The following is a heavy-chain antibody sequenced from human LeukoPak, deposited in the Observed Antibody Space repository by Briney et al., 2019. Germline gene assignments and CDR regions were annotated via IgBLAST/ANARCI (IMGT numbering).Heavy chain of an antibody. CDR3: TTEEMATTNA. CDR2: IKSKTDGGTT. CDR1: GFTFSSYG. D-gene: IGHD5-24*01. Sequence: GGSLRLSCAASGFTFSSYGMHWVRQAPGKGLEWVGRIKSKTDGGTTDYAAPVKGRFTISRDDSKNTLYLQMNSLKTEDTAVYYCTTEEMATTNAWGQGTLVTVSS. V-gene: IGHV3-15*07. J-gene: IGHJ5*02.